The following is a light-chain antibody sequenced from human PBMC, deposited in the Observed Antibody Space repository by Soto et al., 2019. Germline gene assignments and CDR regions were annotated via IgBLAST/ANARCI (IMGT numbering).Light chain of an antibody. J-gene: IGKJ2*01. CDR2: DAS. CDR1: QNINSW. CDR3: QQYKRKRYT. V-gene: IGKV1-5*01. Sequence: DIQMTQSPSTLSASVGDRVTITCRASQNINSWLAWYQQKPGKAPKLLIYDASTWASGVPSRFSGSGSGTDLTLTISSLQPDDFATYYCQQYKRKRYTFGQGTKLEIK.